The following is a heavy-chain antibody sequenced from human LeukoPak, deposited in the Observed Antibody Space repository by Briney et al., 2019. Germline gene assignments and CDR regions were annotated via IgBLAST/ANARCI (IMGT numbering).Heavy chain of an antibody. V-gene: IGHV3-66*04. Sequence: GGSLRLSCAASSFTVSSSYMTWVRQAPGKGLEWVSIIYSGGSTYYADSVKGRFTISRDISKNTLYLQMNSLGAEDTAVYYCARLPSGDYWGQGTLVTVSP. CDR3: ARLPSGDY. J-gene: IGHJ4*02. CDR1: SFTVSSSY. D-gene: IGHD3-10*01. CDR2: IYSGGST.